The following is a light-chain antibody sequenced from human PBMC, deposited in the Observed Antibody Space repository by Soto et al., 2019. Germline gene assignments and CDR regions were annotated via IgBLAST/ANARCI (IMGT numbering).Light chain of an antibody. Sequence: EIVLTQSPGTLSLSPGERATLSCRASQSVSSSYLAWYQQKAGQATRLLIYGASSRATGIPERFSGSGSGTDFTLTISRLEPEDFAVYYCQQYGSWTFGQGTKVDIK. V-gene: IGKV3-20*01. J-gene: IGKJ1*01. CDR1: QSVSSSY. CDR2: GAS. CDR3: QQYGSWT.